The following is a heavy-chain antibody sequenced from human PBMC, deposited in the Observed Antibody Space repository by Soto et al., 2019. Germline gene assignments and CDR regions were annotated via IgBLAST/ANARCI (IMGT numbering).Heavy chain of an antibody. CDR3: ARTEYSGWWDY. D-gene: IGHD6-19*01. CDR1: GGSFSGYY. Sequence: SETRSLTCAVSGGSFSGYYWSWIRQPPGKGLEWIGEINHSGSTNYNPSLKSRVTISVDTSKNQFSLKLSSVTAADTAVYYCARTEYSGWWDYWGQGTLVTVSS. V-gene: IGHV4-34*01. CDR2: INHSGST. J-gene: IGHJ4*02.